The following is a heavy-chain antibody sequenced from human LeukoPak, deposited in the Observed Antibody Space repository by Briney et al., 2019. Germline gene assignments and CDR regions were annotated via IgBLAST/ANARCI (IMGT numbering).Heavy chain of an antibody. V-gene: IGHV3-48*01. CDR2: IDARSGIT. CDR3: ARTYDFGRGPPGDAFDN. CDR1: GFTFTIFG. J-gene: IGHJ3*02. D-gene: IGHD3-3*01. Sequence: GGSLRLSCAASGFTFTIFGLNWVRQAPGKGPEWVSYIDARSGITYYADSVQGRFTISRDNAKESVFLQMNSLRADDTAVYYCARTYDFGRGPPGDAFDNWGPGTLVTVSS.